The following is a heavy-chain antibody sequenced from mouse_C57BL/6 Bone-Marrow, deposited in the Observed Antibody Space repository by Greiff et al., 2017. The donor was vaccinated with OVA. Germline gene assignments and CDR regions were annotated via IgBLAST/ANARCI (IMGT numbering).Heavy chain of an antibody. D-gene: IGHD1-1*01. CDR2: ISYSGST. CDR1: GYSITSDY. V-gene: IGHV3-8*01. CDR3: ARGHYYYGSSYEGYAMDY. J-gene: IGHJ4*01. Sequence: EVQLQESGPGLAKPSQTLSLTCSVTGYSITSDYWNWIRKFPGNKLEYMGYISYSGSTYYNPSLKSRISITRDTSKNQYYLQLNSVTTEDTATYYCARGHYYYGSSYEGYAMDYWGQGTSVTVSS.